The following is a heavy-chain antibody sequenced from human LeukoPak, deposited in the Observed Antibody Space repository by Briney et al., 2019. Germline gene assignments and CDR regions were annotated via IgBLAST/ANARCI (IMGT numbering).Heavy chain of an antibody. CDR1: GFTFDDYA. Sequence: PGGSLRLSCAASGFTFDDYAMHWVRQAPGKGLEWVSGISWNSGSIGYADSVKGRFTISRDNAKNSLYLQMNSLRAEDTALYYCARDLESRNYGGNSVYYYYGMDVWGQGTTVTVSS. J-gene: IGHJ6*02. D-gene: IGHD4-23*01. V-gene: IGHV3-9*01. CDR2: ISWNSGSI. CDR3: ARDLESRNYGGNSVYYYYGMDV.